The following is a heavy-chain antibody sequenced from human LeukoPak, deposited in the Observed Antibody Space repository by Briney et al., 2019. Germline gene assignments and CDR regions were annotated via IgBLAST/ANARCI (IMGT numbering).Heavy chain of an antibody. CDR2: IRSKAYGGTT. Sequence: PGGSLRLSCAASGFTFSSYGMHWVRQAPGKGLEWVGFIRSKAYGGTTEYAASVKGRFTISRDDSKSIAYLQMNSLKTEDTAVYYCTRADIVVVPAAFDYWGQGTLVTVSS. CDR3: TRADIVVVPAAFDY. D-gene: IGHD2-2*01. J-gene: IGHJ4*02. V-gene: IGHV3-49*04. CDR1: GFTFSSYG.